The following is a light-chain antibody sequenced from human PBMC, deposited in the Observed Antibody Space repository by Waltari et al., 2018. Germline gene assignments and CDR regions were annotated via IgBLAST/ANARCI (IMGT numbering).Light chain of an antibody. CDR1: SASIASNN. CDR2: EDN. J-gene: IGLJ2*01. Sequence: NFMLTQPHSVSESPGKTVTISCTRLSASIASNNVQLYQQRPGSGPTTVIYEDNQRPPGVPDRFSGSIDSSSNSASLTISGLKTEDEADYYCQSYDSSNHVVFGGGTKLTVL. CDR3: QSYDSSNHVV. V-gene: IGLV6-57*04.